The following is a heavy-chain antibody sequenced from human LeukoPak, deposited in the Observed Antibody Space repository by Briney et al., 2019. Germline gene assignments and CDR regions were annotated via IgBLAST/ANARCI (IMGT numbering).Heavy chain of an antibody. V-gene: IGHV3-15*01. CDR3: TTAHPYYYGSGSYWIEFNFDY. CDR1: GFTFSNAW. J-gene: IGHJ4*02. Sequence: GGSLRLSCAASGFTFSNAWMSWVGQAPGKGREWVGGIKRKIDGGKTDYAAPVKGRFTISRDDTKNTLYLQMNSLKTEDTAVYYCTTAHPYYYGSGSYWIEFNFDYWGQGTLVTVSS. D-gene: IGHD3-10*01. CDR2: IKRKIDGGKT.